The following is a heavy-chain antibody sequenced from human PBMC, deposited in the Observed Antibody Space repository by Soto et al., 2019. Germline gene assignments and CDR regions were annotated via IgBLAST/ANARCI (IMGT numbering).Heavy chain of an antibody. Sequence: QVKLVESGGGVVQPGRSLRLSCATSGFRFSNYGMHWVRQTPGKGLEWVALIRYDGSNRFHADSVKGRFTISRDISESTVFLQMDSLRVEDTAVYYCARESSSGRRDSLEYWGQGTLVTVSA. V-gene: IGHV3-33*01. D-gene: IGHD6-19*01. CDR1: GFRFSNYG. J-gene: IGHJ4*02. CDR3: ARESSSGRRDSLEY. CDR2: IRYDGSNR.